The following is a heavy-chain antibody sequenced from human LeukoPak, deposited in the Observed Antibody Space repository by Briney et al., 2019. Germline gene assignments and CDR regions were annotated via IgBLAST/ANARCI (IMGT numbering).Heavy chain of an antibody. CDR3: ARQTGGGKPYYFDY. D-gene: IGHD1-14*01. Sequence: SVKVSCKASGGTFSSYAISWVRQAPGQGLEWMGGIIPIFGTANYAQEFQGRVTITADESTSTAYMELSSLRSEDTAVYYCARQTGGGKPYYFDYWGQGTLVTVSS. J-gene: IGHJ4*02. V-gene: IGHV1-69*13. CDR2: IIPIFGTA. CDR1: GGTFSSYA.